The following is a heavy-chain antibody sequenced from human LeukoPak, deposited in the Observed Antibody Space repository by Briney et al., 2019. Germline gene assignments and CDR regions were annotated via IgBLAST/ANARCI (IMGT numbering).Heavy chain of an antibody. CDR1: GFTFSSYG. CDR3: AIYYDGSDPFDY. J-gene: IGHJ4*02. D-gene: IGHD3-22*01. V-gene: IGHV3-23*01. CDR2: ISGSGGST. Sequence: PGGTLRLSCAASGFTFSSYGMSWVRQAPGKGLEWVSAISGSGGSTYYADSVKGRFTISRGNSKNTLYLQMNSLRAEDTAVYYCAIYYDGSDPFDYWGQGTLVTVSS.